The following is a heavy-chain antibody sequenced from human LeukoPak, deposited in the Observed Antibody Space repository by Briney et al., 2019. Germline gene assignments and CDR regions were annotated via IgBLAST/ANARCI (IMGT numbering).Heavy chain of an antibody. V-gene: IGHV3-23*01. J-gene: IGHJ4*02. D-gene: IGHD3-10*01. CDR2: IIESGEST. Sequence: GGSLRLSCAASGFTFKNYAMYWVRQAPGKGLEWVSAIIESGESTYYTDSVKGRFTISRDNSKNTLYLQMNSLRAEDTAFYCCAKGSAQYYFDSWGQGTLVTVSS. CDR1: GFTFKNYA. CDR3: AKGSAQYYFDS.